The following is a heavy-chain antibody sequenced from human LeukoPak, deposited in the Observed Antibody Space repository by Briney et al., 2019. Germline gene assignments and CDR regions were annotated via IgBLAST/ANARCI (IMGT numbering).Heavy chain of an antibody. V-gene: IGHV3-66*01. J-gene: IGHJ2*01. CDR2: IYSGGST. CDR3: AKTPRPRPNWYFDL. Sequence: GGSLRLSCAASGFTVSSNYMSWVRQAPGKGLEWVSVIYSGGSTYYADSVKGRFTISRDNSKNTLYLQMNSLRAEDTAVYYCAKTPRPRPNWYFDLWGRGTLVTVSS. CDR1: GFTVSSNY.